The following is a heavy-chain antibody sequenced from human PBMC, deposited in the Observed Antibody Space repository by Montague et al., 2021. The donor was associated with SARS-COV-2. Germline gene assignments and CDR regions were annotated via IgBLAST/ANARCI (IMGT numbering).Heavy chain of an antibody. CDR3: ARDKGLKRITGTHGFGYYYGMDV. CDR2: ISYDGSNK. D-gene: IGHD1-7*01. J-gene: IGHJ6*02. CDR1: GFTFSSYA. Sequence: SLRLSCAASGFTFSSYAMHWVRQAPGKGLEWVAVISYDGSNKYYADSVKGRFTISRDNSKSTLYLQMNSLRAEDTAVYYCARDKGLKRITGTHGFGYYYGMDVWGQGTTVTVSS. V-gene: IGHV3-30-3*01.